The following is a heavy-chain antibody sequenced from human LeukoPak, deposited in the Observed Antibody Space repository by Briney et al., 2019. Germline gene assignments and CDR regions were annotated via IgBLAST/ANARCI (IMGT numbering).Heavy chain of an antibody. CDR1: GGSFSGYY. V-gene: IGHV4-34*01. Sequence: SETPSLTCAVYGGSFSGYYWSWIRQPPGKGLEWIGEINHSGSTNYNPSLKSRVTISVDTSKNQFSLKLSSVTAADTAVYYCARGTRAAGTGYWGQGTLVTVSS. D-gene: IGHD6-13*01. CDR3: ARGTRAAGTGY. J-gene: IGHJ4*02. CDR2: INHSGST.